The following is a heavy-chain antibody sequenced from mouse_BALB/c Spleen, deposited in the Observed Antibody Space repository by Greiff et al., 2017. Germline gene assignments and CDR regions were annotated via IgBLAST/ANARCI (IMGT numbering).Heavy chain of an antibody. V-gene: IGHV5-6-3*01. J-gene: IGHJ4*01. CDR2: INSNGGST. CDR3: ARGNYVDAMDY. Sequence: DVMLVESGGGLVQPGGSLKLSCAASGFTFSSYGMSWVRQTPDKRLELVATINSNGGSTYYPDSVKGRFTISRDNAKNTLYLQMSSLKSEDTAMYYCARGNYVDAMDYWGQGTSVTVSS. CDR1: GFTFSSYG. D-gene: IGHD2-1*01.